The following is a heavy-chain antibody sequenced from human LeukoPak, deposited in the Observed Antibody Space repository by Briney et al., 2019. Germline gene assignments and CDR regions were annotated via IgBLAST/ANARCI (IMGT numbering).Heavy chain of an antibody. V-gene: IGHV4-59*01. D-gene: IGHD1-26*01. CDR1: GGSISSYY. J-gene: IGHJ5*02. CDR2: IYYSGST. Sequence: PSETLSLTCTVSGGSISSYYWNWIRQPPGKGLEWICYIYYSGSTKHNPSLESRVTISVDTSKNQFSLKLRSVTTADTAVYYCARGVPQGWVHWFDPWGQGTLVTVSS. CDR3: ARGVPQGWVHWFDP.